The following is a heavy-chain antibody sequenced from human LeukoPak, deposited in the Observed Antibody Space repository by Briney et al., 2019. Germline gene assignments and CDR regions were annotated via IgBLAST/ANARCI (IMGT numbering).Heavy chain of an antibody. Sequence: GGSLRLSCAASGFTFSSYGMHWVRQAPGKGLEWVAFIRYDGSNKYYADSVKGRFTFSRDNSKNTLYLQMNSLRAEDTAVYYCARVHLGIIDYWGQGTLVTVSS. CDR3: ARVHLGIIDY. D-gene: IGHD7-27*01. J-gene: IGHJ4*02. CDR1: GFTFSSYG. CDR2: IRYDGSNK. V-gene: IGHV3-30*02.